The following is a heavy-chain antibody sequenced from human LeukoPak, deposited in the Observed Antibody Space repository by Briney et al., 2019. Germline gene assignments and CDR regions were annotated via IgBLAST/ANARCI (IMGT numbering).Heavy chain of an antibody. D-gene: IGHD2-2*01. CDR3: ATYCSSTNCLNDY. CDR1: GGSISSGGYY. J-gene: IGHJ4*02. Sequence: SETLSLTCTVSGGSISSGGYYWSWIRQHPGKGLEWIGYIYYSGSTYYNPSLKSRVTISVDTSKNQFSLKLSSVTAADTAVYYCATYCSSTNCLNDYWGQGTLVTVSS. V-gene: IGHV4-31*03. CDR2: IYYSGST.